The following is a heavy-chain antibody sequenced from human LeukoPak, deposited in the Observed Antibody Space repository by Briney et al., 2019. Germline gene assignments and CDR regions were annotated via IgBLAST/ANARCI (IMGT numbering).Heavy chain of an antibody. Sequence: GGSLRLSCAASRFTFSDYYMTWVRQAPGRGLEWVANIKEDGSEKNYVDSVKGRFTVSRDNAKNSVYLLLNSLTPEDTAVYYCARGGSGWTWGQGTLVTVSS. V-gene: IGHV3-7*01. CDR1: RFTFSDYY. D-gene: IGHD6-19*01. CDR2: IKEDGSEK. CDR3: ARGGSGWT. J-gene: IGHJ5*02.